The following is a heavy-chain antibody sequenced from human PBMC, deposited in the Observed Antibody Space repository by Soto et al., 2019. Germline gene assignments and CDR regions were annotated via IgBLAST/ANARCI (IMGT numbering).Heavy chain of an antibody. D-gene: IGHD2-2*01. CDR1: GGTISSTSYY. Sequence: QLQLQESGPGLVKPSETLSLTCTVSGGTISSTSYYWGWIRQPPGKRLEWIGSIYHSGSTYYNPSLKSRVTISVDTSKNQFSLKLSPVTAADTAVYYCARLRIVVVPSAIDYWGQGTLVTVSS. CDR3: ARLRIVVVPSAIDY. J-gene: IGHJ4*02. V-gene: IGHV4-39*01. CDR2: IYHSGST.